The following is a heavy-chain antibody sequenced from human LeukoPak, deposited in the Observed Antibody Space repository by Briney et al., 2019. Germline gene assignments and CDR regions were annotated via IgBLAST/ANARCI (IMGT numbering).Heavy chain of an antibody. CDR1: GFTFSAYS. CDR2: ISSSSSAI. D-gene: IGHD3-22*01. Sequence: GGSLRLSCAVSGFTFSAYSMNWVRQAPGKGLEWVSYISSSSSAIYYADSVKGRFTISRDNAKNSLYLQMNSLRDEDTAVYYCAKDSDYYHSSGYYYAYFQHWGQGTLVTVSS. CDR3: AKDSDYYHSSGYYYAYFQH. V-gene: IGHV3-48*02. J-gene: IGHJ1*01.